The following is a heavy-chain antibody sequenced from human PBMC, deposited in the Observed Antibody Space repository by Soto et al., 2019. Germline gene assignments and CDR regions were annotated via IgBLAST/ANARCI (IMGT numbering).Heavy chain of an antibody. CDR3: ARVPPDPGSSGYYTDYYYYYGMDV. J-gene: IGHJ6*02. D-gene: IGHD3-22*01. CDR1: GYTFTSYA. CDR2: IIPILGIA. V-gene: IGHV1-69*04. Sequence: APVKVSCKASGYTFTSYAMHWVRQAPGQKLEWMGWIIPILGIANYAQKFQGRVTITAGKSTSTAYMELSSLRSEDTAVYYCARVPPDPGSSGYYTDYYYYYGMDVWGQGTTVTVSS.